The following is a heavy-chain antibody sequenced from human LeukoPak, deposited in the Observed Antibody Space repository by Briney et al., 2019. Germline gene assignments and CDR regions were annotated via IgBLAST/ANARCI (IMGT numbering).Heavy chain of an antibody. CDR1: GFTFDDYA. J-gene: IGHJ5*02. CDR3: AKGKRITMVRGEFDP. Sequence: PGRSLRLSCAASGFTFDDYAMHWVRQAPGKGLEWVSGISWNSGSIGYADSVKGRFTISRDNAKNPLYLQMNSLRAEDTALYYCAKGKRITMVRGEFDPWGQGTLVTVSS. D-gene: IGHD3-10*01. CDR2: ISWNSGSI. V-gene: IGHV3-9*01.